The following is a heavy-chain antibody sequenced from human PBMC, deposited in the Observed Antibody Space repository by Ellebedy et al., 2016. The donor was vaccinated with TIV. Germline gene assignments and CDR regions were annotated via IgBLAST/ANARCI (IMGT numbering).Heavy chain of an antibody. CDR3: ARGAYCGGDCYDY. CDR1: GFTFSSYW. V-gene: IGHV3-7*01. CDR2: IKQDGSEK. J-gene: IGHJ4*02. Sequence: GESLKISCAASGFTFSSYWMSWVRQAPGKGLEWVANIKQDGSEKYYVDSVKGRFTISRDNAKNSLYLQMNSLRAEDTAVYYCARGAYCGGDCYDYWGQGTLVTVSS. D-gene: IGHD2-21*02.